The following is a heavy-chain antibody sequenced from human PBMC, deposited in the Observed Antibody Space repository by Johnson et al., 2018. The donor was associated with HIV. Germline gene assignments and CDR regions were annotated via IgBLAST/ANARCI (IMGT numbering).Heavy chain of an antibody. CDR3: AKGGPLFVDAFDI. V-gene: IGHV3-9*01. CDR2: ISWNSDTI. J-gene: IGHJ3*02. CDR1: GFTIDDDA. Sequence: QLVESGGGFVQPGRSLRLSCAPSGFTIDDDAIPWVRQAPGKGLEWVSGISWNSDTIGYADSLTGRFAISRDNAKNSLYLQMNRLSAEDTALYYCAKGGPLFVDAFDIWGLGTMVTVSS. D-gene: IGHD3-3*01.